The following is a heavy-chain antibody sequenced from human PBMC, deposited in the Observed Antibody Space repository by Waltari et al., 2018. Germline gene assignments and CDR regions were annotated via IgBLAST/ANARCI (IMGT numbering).Heavy chain of an antibody. CDR1: GGSISSGGYS. V-gene: IGHV4-30-2*01. CDR2: IYHSGST. Sequence: QLQLQESGSGLVKPSQTLSLTCAVSGGSISSGGYSWSWIRPPPGKGLEWIGYIYHSGSTYYNPSLKSRVTISVDRSKNQFSLKLSSVTAADTAVYYCARGTSDDFWSGYPQGWFDPWGQGTLVTVSS. CDR3: ARGTSDDFWSGYPQGWFDP. D-gene: IGHD3-3*01. J-gene: IGHJ5*02.